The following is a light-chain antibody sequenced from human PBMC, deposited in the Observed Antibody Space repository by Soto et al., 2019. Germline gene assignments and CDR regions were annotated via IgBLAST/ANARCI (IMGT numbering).Light chain of an antibody. CDR2: RTS. Sequence: EIVMTQSPATLSVHPGERATLSCRASQSISSNLAWYQQKPGQAPRLLMFRTSSRATGFPARFSGSGSGTEFNLTISSLQSEDFGVYYCQQYNNWPRATFGGGTKVDIK. J-gene: IGKJ4*01. V-gene: IGKV3-15*01. CDR1: QSISSN. CDR3: QQYNNWPRAT.